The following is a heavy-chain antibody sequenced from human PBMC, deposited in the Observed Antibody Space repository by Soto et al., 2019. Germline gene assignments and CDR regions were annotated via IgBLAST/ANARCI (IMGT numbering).Heavy chain of an antibody. CDR1: GYSISSGYY. J-gene: IGHJ4*02. V-gene: IGHV4-38-2*01. CDR2: IYHSGTT. D-gene: IGHD3-22*01. CDR3: ARGLYYYDSSGYSPDY. Sequence: KPSETLSLTCAVSGYSISSGYYWGWIRQPPGKGLEWIATIYHSGTTYSNPSLKSRVTISVDTSKNQFSLKLSSVTAADTAVYYCARGLYYYDSSGYSPDYWGLGTLVTVSS.